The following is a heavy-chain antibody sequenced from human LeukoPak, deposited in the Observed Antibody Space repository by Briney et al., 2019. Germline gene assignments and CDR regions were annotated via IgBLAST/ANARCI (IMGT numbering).Heavy chain of an antibody. D-gene: IGHD2/OR15-2a*01. Sequence: GGSLRLSCAVSGFTFSDYAMSWVRQAPGKGLEWVSSISGSGGSTYHADSVKGRFTISRDNSKNTLSLQMNSLRAEDTALYYCAKDLSTAAKYYFDYWGQGTLVTVSS. J-gene: IGHJ4*02. CDR2: ISGSGGST. V-gene: IGHV3-23*01. CDR1: GFTFSDYA. CDR3: AKDLSTAAKYYFDY.